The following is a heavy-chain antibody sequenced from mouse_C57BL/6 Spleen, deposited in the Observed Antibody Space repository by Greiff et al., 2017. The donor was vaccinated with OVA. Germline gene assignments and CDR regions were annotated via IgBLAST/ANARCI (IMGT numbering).Heavy chain of an antibody. D-gene: IGHD4-1*01. CDR2: IDPETGGT. CDR1: GYTFTDYE. Sequence: QVQLKESGAELVRPGASVTLSCKASGYTFTDYEMHWVKQTPVHGLEWIGAIDPETGGTAYNQKFKGKAILTADKSSSTAYMELRSLTSEDSAVYYCTRWRDWDEGYWGQGTTLTVSS. J-gene: IGHJ2*01. V-gene: IGHV1-15*01. CDR3: TRWRDWDEGY.